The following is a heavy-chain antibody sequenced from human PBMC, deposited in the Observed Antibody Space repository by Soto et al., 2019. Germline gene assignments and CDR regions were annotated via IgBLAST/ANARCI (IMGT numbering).Heavy chain of an antibody. V-gene: IGHV4-31*03. CDR2: IYYSGST. D-gene: IGHD3-10*01. CDR1: GGSISSGGYY. CDR3: VIWNRIGGSGSYYYYYGMDV. J-gene: IGHJ6*02. Sequence: SETLSLTCTVSGGSISSGGYYWSWIRQHPGKGLEWIGYIYYSGSTYYNPSLKSRVTISVDTSKNQFSLKLSSVTAADTAVYYCVIWNRIGGSGSYYYYYGMDVWGQGTTVTVSS.